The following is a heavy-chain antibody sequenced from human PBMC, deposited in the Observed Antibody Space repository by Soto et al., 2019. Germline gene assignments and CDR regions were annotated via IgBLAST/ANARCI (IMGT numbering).Heavy chain of an antibody. CDR1: GFTFSSYE. CDR3: ARESVAGTWYYGMDV. J-gene: IGHJ6*02. CDR2: ISSSGSTI. Sequence: XESLRLSCAASGFTFSSYEMNWVRQAPGKGLEWVSYISSSGSTIYYADSVKGRFTISRDNAKNSLYLQMNSLRAEDTAVYYCARESVAGTWYYGMDVWGQGTTVTVSS. V-gene: IGHV3-48*03. D-gene: IGHD6-19*01.